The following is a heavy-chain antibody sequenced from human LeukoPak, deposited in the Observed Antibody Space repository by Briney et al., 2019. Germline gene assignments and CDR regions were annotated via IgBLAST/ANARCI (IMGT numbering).Heavy chain of an antibody. V-gene: IGHV5-51*01. CDR3: ARGEGGYNYAF. D-gene: IGHD5-24*01. CDR1: GYSFTSYW. J-gene: IGHJ4*02. Sequence: GESLKISCKTSGYSFTSYWIAWVRQLPGKGLEWVGIINPADPDTRYSLSLQGQVTISADRSISTAYLQWSSLKASDTAIYYCARGEGGYNYAFWGQGTLVSVSS. CDR2: INPADPDT.